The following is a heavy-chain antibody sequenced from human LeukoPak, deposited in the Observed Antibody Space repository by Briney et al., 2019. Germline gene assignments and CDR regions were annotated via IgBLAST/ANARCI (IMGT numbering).Heavy chain of an antibody. Sequence: GESLKISCKASGYTFTSYWIGWVRQMPGKGLEWMGIIYSGDSDTRYSPSFQGQVTISADKSISTAYLQWSSLKASDTAMYYCARQIGDYGGWFDPWGQGTLVTVSS. D-gene: IGHD4-17*01. CDR2: IYSGDSDT. J-gene: IGHJ5*02. CDR3: ARQIGDYGGWFDP. V-gene: IGHV5-51*01. CDR1: GYTFTSYW.